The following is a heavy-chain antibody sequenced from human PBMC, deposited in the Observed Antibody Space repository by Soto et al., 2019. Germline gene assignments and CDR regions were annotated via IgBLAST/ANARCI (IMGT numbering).Heavy chain of an antibody. Sequence: QVQLQESGPGLVKPSETLSLTCTVSGGSISTYYWSWIRQPAGKGLEWIGRIYTSGGTKYNPSLKSRVRMSVDTSKNPFSLKLTSMTAADTAVYYCARSFTFGGVIGYWGQGTLVTVSS. CDR3: ARSFTFGGVIGY. CDR1: GGSISTYY. D-gene: IGHD3-16*02. V-gene: IGHV4-4*07. J-gene: IGHJ4*02. CDR2: IYTSGGT.